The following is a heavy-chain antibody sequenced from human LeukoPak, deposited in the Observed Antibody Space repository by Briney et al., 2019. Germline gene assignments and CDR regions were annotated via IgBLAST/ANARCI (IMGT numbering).Heavy chain of an antibody. D-gene: IGHD3-22*01. CDR1: GFTFSSYA. V-gene: IGHV3-23*01. CDR3: AKDGDDGTSRPYYDSSGYLNWFDP. CDR2: ISGSGGST. J-gene: IGHJ5*02. Sequence: TGGSLRLSCTASGFTFSSYAMSWVRQAPGKGLEWVSAISGSGGSTYYADSVKGRFTISRDNSKDTLYLQMNSLRAEDTAVYYCAKDGDDGTSRPYYDSSGYLNWFDPWGQGTLVTVSS.